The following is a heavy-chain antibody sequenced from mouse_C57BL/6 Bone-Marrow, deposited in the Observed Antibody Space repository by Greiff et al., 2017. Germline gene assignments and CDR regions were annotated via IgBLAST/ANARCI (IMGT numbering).Heavy chain of an antibody. V-gene: IGHV1-59*01. CDR2: IDPSDSYT. D-gene: IGHD4-1*01. J-gene: IGHJ4*01. CDR1: GYTFTSYW. Sequence: QVQLQQPGAELVRPGTSVKLSCKASGYTFTSYWMHWVKQRPGQGLEWIGVIDPSDSYTNYNQKFKGKATLTVDTSSSTAYMQLSSLTSEDSAVYHCARDWMDDWGQGTSVTVSS. CDR3: ARDWMDD.